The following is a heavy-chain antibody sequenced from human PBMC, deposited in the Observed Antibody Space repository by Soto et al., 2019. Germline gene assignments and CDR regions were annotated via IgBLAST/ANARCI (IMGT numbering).Heavy chain of an antibody. CDR1: GYNFATDW. D-gene: IGHD3-16*01. V-gene: IGHV5-51*01. CDR2: IYPGDSDT. CDR3: AKHGAAYDYAGNTPFDN. Sequence: GESLKISCHGSGYNFATDWIGWVRQKPGKGLEWMGIIYPGDSDTRYSPSFQGQVTISADKSISTAYLQWRSLRASDTAMYFCAKHGAAYDYAGNTPFDNWGQGTLVTVSS. J-gene: IGHJ4*02.